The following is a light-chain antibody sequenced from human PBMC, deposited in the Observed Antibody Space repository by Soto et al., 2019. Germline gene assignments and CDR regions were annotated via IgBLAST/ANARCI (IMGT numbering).Light chain of an antibody. CDR2: DAS. CDR1: QGLKNH. V-gene: IGKV1-17*01. CDR3: LQHNTYTIT. J-gene: IGKJ4*01. Sequence: DIQMTKSPSSLSASVGDRVTITCQAKQGLKNHLGWYQQKPRKATKRLMYDASSLQSGVASRFSGSGYVTKFTRTISSLQPEDFASYNCLQHNTYTITFGVGTKVEIK.